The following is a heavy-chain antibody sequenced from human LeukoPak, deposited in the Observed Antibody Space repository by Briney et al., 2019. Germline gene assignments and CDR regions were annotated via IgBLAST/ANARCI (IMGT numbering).Heavy chain of an antibody. V-gene: IGHV3-23*01. Sequence: GGSLRLSCAASGFTFSSYAMSWVRQAPGKGLEWVSAISGSGGSTYYADSVKGRFTISRDNSKNTLYLQMNSLRAEDTAVYYCATTLSKKSSGWYFSESLDHFDYWGQGTLVTVSS. CDR2: ISGSGGST. J-gene: IGHJ4*02. CDR3: ATTLSKKSSGWYFSESLDHFDY. D-gene: IGHD6-19*01. CDR1: GFTFSSYA.